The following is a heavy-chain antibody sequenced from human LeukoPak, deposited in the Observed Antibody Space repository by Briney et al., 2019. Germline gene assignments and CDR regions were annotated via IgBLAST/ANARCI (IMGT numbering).Heavy chain of an antibody. J-gene: IGHJ4*02. CDR1: GYTFTSYG. D-gene: IGHD3-3*01. CDR3: ARGPLITIFGVVIMEYFDY. V-gene: IGHV1-18*01. Sequence: GASVKVSCKASGYTFTSYGISWVRQAPGQGLEWMGWISAYNGNTNYAQKLQGRVTMTTDTSTSTAYMELRSLRSDDTAVYYCARGPLITIFGVVIMEYFDYWGQGTLVTVSS. CDR2: ISAYNGNT.